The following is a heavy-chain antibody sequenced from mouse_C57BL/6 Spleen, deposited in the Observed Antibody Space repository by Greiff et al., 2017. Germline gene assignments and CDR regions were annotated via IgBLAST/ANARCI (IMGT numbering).Heavy chain of an antibody. V-gene: IGHV1-50*01. D-gene: IGHD1-2*01. CDR2: IDPSDSYT. Sequence: VQLQQSGAELVKPGASVKLSCKASGYTFTSYWMQWVKQRPGQGLEWIGEIDPSDSYTNYNQKFKGKATLTVDTSSSTAYMQLSSLTSEDSAVYYCARDISSSGFAYWGQGTLVTVSA. CDR1: GYTFTSYW. J-gene: IGHJ3*01. CDR3: ARDISSSGFAY.